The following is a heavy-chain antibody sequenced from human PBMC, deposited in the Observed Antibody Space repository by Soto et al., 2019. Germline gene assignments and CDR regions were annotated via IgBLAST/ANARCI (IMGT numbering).Heavy chain of an antibody. CDR3: ARGAPLEYSSSSADFDY. CDR2: ISYDGSNK. V-gene: IGHV3-30-3*01. Sequence: HPGGSLRLSCAASGFTFSSYAMHWVRQAPGKGLEWVAVISYDGSNKYYADSVKGRFTISRDNSKNTLYLQMNSLRAEDTAVYYCARGAPLEYSSSSADFDYWGQGTLVTVSS. CDR1: GFTFSSYA. D-gene: IGHD6-6*01. J-gene: IGHJ4*02.